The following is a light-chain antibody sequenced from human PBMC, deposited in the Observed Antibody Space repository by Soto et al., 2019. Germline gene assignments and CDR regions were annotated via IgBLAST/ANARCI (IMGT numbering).Light chain of an antibody. CDR3: QPYNNWPLT. Sequence: EIVMTQSPATLSVSPGAGATLSCRASQGIGDTLAWYQQKPGQTPRLLIYDTSIRATGVPARFSGSRSGAEFTLTINSLQSEDFAVYYCQPYNNWPLTFGGGTKVDIK. CDR1: QGIGDT. CDR2: DTS. J-gene: IGKJ4*01. V-gene: IGKV3-15*01.